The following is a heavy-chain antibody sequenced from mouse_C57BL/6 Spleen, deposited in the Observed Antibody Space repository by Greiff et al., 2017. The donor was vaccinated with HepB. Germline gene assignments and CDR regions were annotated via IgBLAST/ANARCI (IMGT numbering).Heavy chain of an antibody. J-gene: IGHJ4*01. CDR2: INPGSGGT. CDR3: ARDGFMGSNYDYYAMDY. D-gene: IGHD2-5*01. Sequence: VQLQQSGAELVRPGTSVKVSCKASGYAFTNYLIEWVKQRPGQGLEWIGVINPGSGGTNYNEKFKGKATLTADKSSSTAYMQLSSLTSEDSAVYCCARDGFMGSNYDYYAMDYWGQGTSVTVSS. V-gene: IGHV1-54*01. CDR1: GYAFTNYL.